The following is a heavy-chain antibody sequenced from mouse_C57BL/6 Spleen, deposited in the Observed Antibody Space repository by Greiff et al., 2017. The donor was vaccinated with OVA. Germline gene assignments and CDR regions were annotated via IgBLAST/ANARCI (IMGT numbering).Heavy chain of an antibody. Sequence: VMLVESGPGLVAPSQSLSITCTVSGFSFTSYGVHWVRQPPGKGLEWLVVIWSDGSTTYNSALKSRLSISKDNSKSQVFLKMNSLQTDDTAMYYCARHEDYYGSSFFAYWGQGTLVTVSA. V-gene: IGHV2-6-1*01. CDR1: GFSFTSYG. J-gene: IGHJ3*01. CDR2: IWSDGST. CDR3: ARHEDYYGSSFFAY. D-gene: IGHD1-1*01.